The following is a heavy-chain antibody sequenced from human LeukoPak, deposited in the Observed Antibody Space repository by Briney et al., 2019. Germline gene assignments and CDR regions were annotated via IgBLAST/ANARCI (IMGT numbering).Heavy chain of an antibody. V-gene: IGHV1-46*01. D-gene: IGHD4-17*01. CDR1: GYTFTSYY. J-gene: IGHJ4*02. Sequence: ASVKVSCKASGYTFTSYYMHWVRRAPGQGLEWMGIINPSGGSTSYAQKFQGRVTMTRDTSTSTVYMELSSLRSEDTAVYYCAREFYGDYVYYYWGQGTLVTVSS. CDR2: INPSGGST. CDR3: AREFYGDYVYYY.